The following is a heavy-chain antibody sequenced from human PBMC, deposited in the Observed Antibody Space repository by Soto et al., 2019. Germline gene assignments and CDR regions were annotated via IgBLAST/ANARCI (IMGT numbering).Heavy chain of an antibody. CDR3: AGVTKGEKGEVLDS. CDR1: GFTFGRHW. D-gene: IGHD2-8*01. V-gene: IGHV3-7*01. CDR2: IKEDGSEI. J-gene: IGHJ4*02. Sequence: GGSLRLSCAGSGFTFGRHWMTWVRQAPGKGLEWVANIKEDGSEIYYVDSVKGRFTISRDNAKNSVYLQMNSLRAEDTALYYWAGVTKGEKGEVLDSRAQGPPLPVSS.